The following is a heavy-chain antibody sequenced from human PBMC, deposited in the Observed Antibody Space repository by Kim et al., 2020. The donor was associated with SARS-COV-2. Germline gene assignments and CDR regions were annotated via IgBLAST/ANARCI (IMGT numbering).Heavy chain of an antibody. CDR2: MNPNSGNT. CDR3: ARGYYYDSSGYPDAFDI. V-gene: IGHV1-8*01. Sequence: ASVKVSCKASGYTFTSYDINWVRQATGQGLEWMGWMNPNSGNTGYAQKFQGRVTMTRNTSISTAYMELSSLRSEDTAVYYCARGYYYDSSGYPDAFDIWGQGTMVTVSS. D-gene: IGHD3-22*01. CDR1: GYTFTSYD. J-gene: IGHJ3*02.